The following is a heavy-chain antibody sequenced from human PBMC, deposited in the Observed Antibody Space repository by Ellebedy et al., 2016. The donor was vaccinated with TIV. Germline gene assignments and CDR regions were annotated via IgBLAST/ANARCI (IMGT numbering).Heavy chain of an antibody. J-gene: IGHJ6*02. Sequence: SETLSLTCTVSGGSISSYYWSWIRQPPGKGLEWIGYIYYSGSTNYNPSLKSRFTISVDTSKNQFSLKLSSVTAADTAVYYCARSAARSYYYYYYGMDVWGQGTTVTVSS. D-gene: IGHD6-6*01. CDR3: ARSAARSYYYYYYGMDV. CDR2: IYYSGST. V-gene: IGHV4-59*01. CDR1: GGSISSYY.